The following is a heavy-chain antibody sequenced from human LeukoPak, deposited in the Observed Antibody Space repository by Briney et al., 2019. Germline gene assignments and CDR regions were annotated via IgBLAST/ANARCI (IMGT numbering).Heavy chain of an antibody. J-gene: IGHJ4*02. CDR1: GYTFTSYY. CDR3: AREVPENFNFDY. D-gene: IGHD2/OR15-2a*01. Sequence: ASVKVSCKASGYTFTSYYTHWVRQAPGQGLEWMGIIKPSGGSTLYAQRFQGRVTVTSDMSTSTVYVELSSLRSEDTAVYYCAREVPENFNFDYWGQGTLVTVSS. V-gene: IGHV1-46*01. CDR2: IKPSGGST.